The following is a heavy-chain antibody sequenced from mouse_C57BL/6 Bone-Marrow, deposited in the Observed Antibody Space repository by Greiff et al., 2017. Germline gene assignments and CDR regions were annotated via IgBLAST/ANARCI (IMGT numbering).Heavy chain of an antibody. D-gene: IGHD2-3*01. J-gene: IGHJ2*01. V-gene: IGHV1-15*01. CDR3: TRSFYDGYRYFDY. Sequence: QVQLQQSGAELVRPGASVTLSCKASGYTFPDYEMHWVKQTPVHGLEWIGALDPATGGTAYNQKLKGKAILTADKSSSTAYMDLRSLTSEDSAVYYCTRSFYDGYRYFDYWGQGTTLTVSS. CDR2: LDPATGGT. CDR1: GYTFPDYE.